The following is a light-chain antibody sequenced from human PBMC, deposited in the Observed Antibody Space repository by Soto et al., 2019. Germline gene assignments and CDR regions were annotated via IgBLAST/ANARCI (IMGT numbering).Light chain of an antibody. CDR1: NSDVGTYNY. Sequence: QSALTQPRSVSGSPGQSVTISCTGTNSDVGTYNYVSWYQQHPGKAPKLMIYDVSKRPSGVPDRFSDSKSGNTASLTISGLQAEDEADYYCCSYAGRYIYVFGTGTKLTVL. V-gene: IGLV2-11*01. CDR2: DVS. J-gene: IGLJ1*01. CDR3: CSYAGRYIYV.